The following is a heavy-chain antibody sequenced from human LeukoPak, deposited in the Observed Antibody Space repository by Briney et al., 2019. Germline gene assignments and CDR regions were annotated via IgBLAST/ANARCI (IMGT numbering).Heavy chain of an antibody. CDR1: GFTFSNAW. V-gene: IGHV3-15*01. J-gene: IGHJ4*02. CDR2: IKSKTDGGTT. D-gene: IGHD6-19*01. CDR3: TAWAVAGTWSFAY. Sequence: PGGSLRLSCAASGFTFSNAWMSWVRQAPGKGLEWVGRIKSKTDGGTTDYAAPVKGRFTISRDDSKNTLYLQMNSLKTEDTAVYYCTAWAVAGTWSFAYWGQGTLVTVSS.